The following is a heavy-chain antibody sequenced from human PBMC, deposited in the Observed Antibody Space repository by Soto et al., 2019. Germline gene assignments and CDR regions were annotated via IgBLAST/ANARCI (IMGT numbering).Heavy chain of an antibody. V-gene: IGHV4-59*01. CDR3: AKGRARNDF. J-gene: IGHJ4*02. D-gene: IGHD5-12*01. CDR2: INDSGNT. CDR1: GASIKSYF. Sequence: QVQLQESGPGLVKPSETLSLTCTVSGASIKSYFWSWIRQPPGKGLEWIGSINDSGNTNYNPSLKMPVTISVDTSKNQFALKLSSVTAADTAVYYCAKGRARNDFWGQGTLVTGSS.